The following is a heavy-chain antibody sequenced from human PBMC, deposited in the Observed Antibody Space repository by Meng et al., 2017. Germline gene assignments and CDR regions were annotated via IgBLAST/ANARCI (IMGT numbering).Heavy chain of an antibody. CDR3: ARDGLRYFDWSNSPFDY. J-gene: IGHJ4*02. CDR1: GCTFTSYG. Sequence: ASVKVSCKASGCTFTSYGISWVRQAPGQGLEWMGWISAYNGNTNYAQKLQGRVTMTTDTSTSTAYMELRSLRPDETAVYYCARDGLRYFDWSNSPFDYWGQGTLVTVSS. CDR2: ISAYNGNT. V-gene: IGHV1-18*01. D-gene: IGHD3-9*01.